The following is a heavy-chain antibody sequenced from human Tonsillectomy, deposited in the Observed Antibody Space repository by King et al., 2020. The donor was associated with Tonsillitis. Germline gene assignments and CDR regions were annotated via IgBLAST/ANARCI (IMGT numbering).Heavy chain of an antibody. CDR3: ASELGYCDSLSCYAGFDY. Sequence: VQLVESGGGLVQPGGSLRLSCAASGFTFNNYWMSWVRQAPGKGLEWVANIKEDGSEQYYVESVKGRFTISRDNARNSLHLQMNSLRAEDTAVYYCASELGYCDSLSCYAGFDYWGQGTLVTVSS. D-gene: IGHD2-2*01. J-gene: IGHJ4*02. V-gene: IGHV3-7*03. CDR1: GFTFNNYW. CDR2: IKEDGSEQ.